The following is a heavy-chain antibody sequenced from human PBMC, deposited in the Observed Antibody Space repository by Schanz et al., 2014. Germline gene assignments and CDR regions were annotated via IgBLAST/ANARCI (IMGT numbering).Heavy chain of an antibody. J-gene: IGHJ4*02. CDR2: LWHDGSKK. V-gene: IGHV3-33*01. CDR1: GFTFSSYD. CDR3: ARGGPAYYFDD. Sequence: QVQLVESGGGVVQPGRSLRLSCVASGFTFSSYDVFWVRQAPGKGLEWVAILWHDGSKKYYADSVKGRFTISRDNSKNTLYLQMNSLRPEDTAVYYCARGGPAYYFDDWGQGTLVTVSS.